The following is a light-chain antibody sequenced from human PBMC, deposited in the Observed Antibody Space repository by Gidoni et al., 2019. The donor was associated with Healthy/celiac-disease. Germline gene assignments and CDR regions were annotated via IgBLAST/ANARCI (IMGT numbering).Light chain of an antibody. CDR2: DVS. V-gene: IGLV2-14*03. Sequence: QSALTQPVSVSGSPGQSITISCTGTSSDVGGYNYVSWYQQHPGKAPKLMIYDVSNRPSGVSNRFSGSKSGNTASLTISGLQAEEEADYYCSSYTSSSTLYVFGTGTKVTVL. J-gene: IGLJ1*01. CDR3: SSYTSSSTLYV. CDR1: SSDVGGYNY.